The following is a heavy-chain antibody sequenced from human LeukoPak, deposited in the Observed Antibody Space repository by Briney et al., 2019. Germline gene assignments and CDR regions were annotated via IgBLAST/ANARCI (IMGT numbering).Heavy chain of an antibody. CDR1: PTLTTNY. Sequence: PRGSLLLSSVQPTPTLTTNYIGWMCHAPGRGLEWVSYICESGRTIYYANSVKGRFTISRDHAKNSVYLQMYKLGAEHTAVYYCARDRLRDYSHSSYPEKWGQGTLVTVSS. CDR3: ARDRLRDYSHSSYPEK. CDR2: ICESGRTI. D-gene: IGHD3-22*01. J-gene: IGHJ4*02. V-gene: IGHV3-11*01.